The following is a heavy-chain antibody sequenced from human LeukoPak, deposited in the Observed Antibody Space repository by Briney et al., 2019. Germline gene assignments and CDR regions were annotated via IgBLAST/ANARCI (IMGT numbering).Heavy chain of an antibody. CDR2: IYPGDSDT. V-gene: IGHV5-51*01. CDR1: GYSFTSYW. CDR3: ARPHIVGGTYDAFDI. D-gene: IGHD1-26*01. Sequence: GESLKISCKGSGYSFTSYWIGWVRQMPGKGLEWMGIIYPGDSDTRYSPSFQGQVTISADKSISTAYLQWSSLKASDTAMYYCARPHIVGGTYDAFDIWGQGTMVTVSS. J-gene: IGHJ3*02.